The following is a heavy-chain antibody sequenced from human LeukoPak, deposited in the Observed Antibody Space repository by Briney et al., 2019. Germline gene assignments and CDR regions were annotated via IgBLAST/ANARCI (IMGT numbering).Heavy chain of an antibody. CDR3: ARDHHYGMDV. J-gene: IGHJ6*02. CDR2: IYYSGST. CDR1: GGSISSGGYY. Sequence: SETLSLTCTVSGGSISSGGYYWSWIRQHPGKGLEWIGYIYYSGSTHYNPSLKSRVTISVDTSKNQFSLKLSSVTAADTAVYYCARDHHYGMDVWGQGTTVTVSS. V-gene: IGHV4-31*03.